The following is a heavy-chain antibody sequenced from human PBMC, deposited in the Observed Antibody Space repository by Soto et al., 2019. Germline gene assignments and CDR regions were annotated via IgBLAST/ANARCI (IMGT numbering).Heavy chain of an antibody. D-gene: IGHD3-3*01. CDR3: ARGLVTIFGVYYYGMDV. V-gene: IGHV4-34*01. CDR2: INHNGST. Sequence: PSETLSLTCAVYGGSFSGYYWSWIRQPPGKGLEWIGEINHNGSTNYNPSLKSRVTISVDTSKNQFSLKLSSVTAADTAVYYCARGLVTIFGVYYYGMDVWGQGTTVTVSS. J-gene: IGHJ6*02. CDR1: GGSFSGYY.